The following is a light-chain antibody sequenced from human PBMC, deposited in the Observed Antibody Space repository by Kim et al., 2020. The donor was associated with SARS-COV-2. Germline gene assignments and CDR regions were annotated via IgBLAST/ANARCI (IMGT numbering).Light chain of an antibody. CDR1: SLRSYY. Sequence: SSELTQDPAVSVALGQTVRITCQGDSLRSYYASWYQQKPGQAPVLVIYGKNNRPSGIPDRFSGSSSGNTASLTITGALAEDEADYYCNSRDSSGNHHVVFGGGTQLTVL. CDR3: NSRDSSGNHHVV. V-gene: IGLV3-19*01. J-gene: IGLJ2*01. CDR2: GKN.